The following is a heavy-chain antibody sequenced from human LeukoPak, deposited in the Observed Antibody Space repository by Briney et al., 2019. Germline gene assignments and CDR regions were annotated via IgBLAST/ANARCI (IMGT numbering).Heavy chain of an antibody. Sequence: GGSLRLSCAASGFIFSSYSVNWVRQTPGKGLEWVSSISGSSTYIDYADSVKGRFTISRDNAKNSLYLQMSSLRAEDTAVYYCARAGRLPHPQYYFDSWGQGTLVTVSS. D-gene: IGHD6-25*01. J-gene: IGHJ4*02. CDR2: ISGSSTYI. CDR3: ARAGRLPHPQYYFDS. CDR1: GFIFSSYS. V-gene: IGHV3-21*01.